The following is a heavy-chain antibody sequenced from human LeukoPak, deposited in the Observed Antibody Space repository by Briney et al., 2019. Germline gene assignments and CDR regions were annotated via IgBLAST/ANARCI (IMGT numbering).Heavy chain of an antibody. V-gene: IGHV3-23*01. D-gene: IGHD6-19*01. CDR2: ISCSGGST. J-gene: IGHJ5*02. CDR3: AKDRVYSSGWSAFDP. Sequence: GGSLRLSCAASGFTFSSYAMSWVRQAPGKGLEWVSAISCSGGSTYYADSVKGRFTISRHNTKNMLYLQMNSLRAEDTAVYYCAKDRVYSSGWSAFDPWGQGTLVTVSS. CDR1: GFTFSSYA.